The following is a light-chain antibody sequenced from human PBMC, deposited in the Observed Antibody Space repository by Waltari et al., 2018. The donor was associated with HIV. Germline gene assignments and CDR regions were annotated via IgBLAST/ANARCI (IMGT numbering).Light chain of an antibody. J-gene: IGLJ2*01. CDR2: RNN. CDR3: VTWADRSSGPVV. Sequence: QSVLTQPPSASGTPGQRITISCSGSSSKIGNNYVHWYHHVPGTAPKLHISRNNQRASGVPDRFSGSKSGTSASLAISGLRSEDEADYYCVTWADRSSGPVVFGGGTKVTVL. CDR1: SSKIGNNY. V-gene: IGLV1-47*01.